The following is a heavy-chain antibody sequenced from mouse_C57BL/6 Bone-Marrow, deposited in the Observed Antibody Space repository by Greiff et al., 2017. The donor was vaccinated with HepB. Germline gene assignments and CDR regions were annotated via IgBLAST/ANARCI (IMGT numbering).Heavy chain of an antibody. CDR3: ARLGRGGYFDY. CDR2: IYPSDSET. Sequence: VQLQQPGAELVRPGSSVKLSCKASGYTFTSYWMDWVKQRPGQGLEWIGNIYPSDSETHYNQKFKDKATLTVDKSSSTAYMQLSSLTSEDSAVYYCARLGRGGYFDYWGQGTTLTVSS. D-gene: IGHD4-1*01. J-gene: IGHJ2*01. V-gene: IGHV1-61*01. CDR1: GYTFTSYW.